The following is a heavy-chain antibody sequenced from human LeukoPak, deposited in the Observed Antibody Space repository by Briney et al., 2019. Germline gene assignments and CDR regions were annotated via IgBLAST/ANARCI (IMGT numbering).Heavy chain of an antibody. CDR3: AVNPVPYYDSSGYPLDY. CDR2: INPNSGGT. D-gene: IGHD3-22*01. Sequence: ASVKVSCKASGYTFTGYYMHWVRQAPGQGLEWMGWINPNSGGTNYAQKFQGRVTMTRDTSISTAYMELSRLRSDDTAVYYCAVNPVPYYDSSGYPLDYWGQGTLVTVSS. CDR1: GYTFTGYY. V-gene: IGHV1-2*02. J-gene: IGHJ4*02.